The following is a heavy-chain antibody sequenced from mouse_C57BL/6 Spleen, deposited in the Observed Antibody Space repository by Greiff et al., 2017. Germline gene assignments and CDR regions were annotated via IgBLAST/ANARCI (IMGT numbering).Heavy chain of an antibody. CDR1: GFSLSTSGMG. D-gene: IGHD2-3*01. J-gene: IGHJ4*01. V-gene: IGHV8-12*01. Sequence: QVTLKESGPGILQSSQTLSLTCSFSGFSLSTSGMGVSWIRQPSGKGLEWLAHIYWDDDKRYNPSLKSRLTISKDTSRNQVFLKITSVDTADTATYYCASDGYYSAMDYWGQGTSVTVSS. CDR2: IYWDDDK. CDR3: ASDGYYSAMDY.